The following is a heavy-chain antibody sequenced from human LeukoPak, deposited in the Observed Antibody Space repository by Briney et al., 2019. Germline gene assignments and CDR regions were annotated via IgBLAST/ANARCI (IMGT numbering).Heavy chain of an antibody. CDR1: GGTFSSYA. Sequence: GASVKVSCKASGGTFSSYAISWVRQAPGQGLEWMGRIIPILGIANYAQKFQGRVTITADKSTSTAYMELSSLRSEDTAVYYCARLLGYCSSTSCYPYYYYGMDVWGQGTTVTVSS. D-gene: IGHD2-2*01. V-gene: IGHV1-69*04. CDR2: IIPILGIA. J-gene: IGHJ6*02. CDR3: ARLLGYCSSTSCYPYYYYGMDV.